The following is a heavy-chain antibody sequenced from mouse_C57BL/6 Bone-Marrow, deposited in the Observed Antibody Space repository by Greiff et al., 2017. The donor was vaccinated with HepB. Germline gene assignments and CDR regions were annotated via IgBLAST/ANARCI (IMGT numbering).Heavy chain of an antibody. CDR3: TTTAQDYAMDY. CDR2: IDPENGDT. CDR1: GFNIKDDY. J-gene: IGHJ4*01. V-gene: IGHV14-4*01. Sequence: DVHLVESGAELVRPGASVKLSCTASGFNIKDDYMHWVKQRPEQGLEWIGWIDPENGDTEYASKFQGKATITADTSSNTAYLQLSSLTSEDTAVYDCTTTAQDYAMDYWGQGTSVTVSS. D-gene: IGHD3-2*02.